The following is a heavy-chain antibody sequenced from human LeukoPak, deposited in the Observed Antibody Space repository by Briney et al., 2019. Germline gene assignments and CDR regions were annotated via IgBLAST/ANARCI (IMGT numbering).Heavy chain of an antibody. J-gene: IGHJ4*02. CDR2: INPQSCAT. CDR3: ARGGDDSGLYFAY. D-gene: IGHD3-22*01. Sequence: ASVKVSCQASGYTFTGVYIHWVRQAPGQGLEGMAWINPQSCATNYAQKFQGRVTMTRDMSINTAYMEVTSLRFDDTAVYYCARGGDDSGLYFAYWGQGTLVTVSS. V-gene: IGHV1-2*02. CDR1: GYTFTGVY.